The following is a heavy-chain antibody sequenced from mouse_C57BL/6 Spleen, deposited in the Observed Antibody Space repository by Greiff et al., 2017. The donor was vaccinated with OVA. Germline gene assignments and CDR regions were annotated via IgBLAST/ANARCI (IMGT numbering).Heavy chain of an antibody. CDR2: IYPGSGST. V-gene: IGHV1-55*01. D-gene: IGHD2-1*01. Sequence: QVKLQQPGAELVKPGASVKMSCKASGYTFTSYWITWVKQRPGPGLEWIGDIYPGSGSTNYNEKFKSKATLTLDTSSSTAYMQLSSLTSEDSAFYYCARYEVYYCNQYYFDYWGQGTTLTVSS. CDR1: GYTFTSYW. J-gene: IGHJ2*01. CDR3: ARYEVYYCNQYYFDY.